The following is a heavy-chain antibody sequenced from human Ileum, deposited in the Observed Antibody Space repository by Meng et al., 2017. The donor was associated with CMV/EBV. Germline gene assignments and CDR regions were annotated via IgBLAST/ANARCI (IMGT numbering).Heavy chain of an antibody. CDR2: IKQDGSEK. D-gene: IGHD3-10*01. V-gene: IGHV3-7*01. J-gene: IGHJ4*02. Sequence: GESLKISCAASGFTFSSYWMSWVRQAPGKGLEWVANIKQDGSEKYYVDSVKGRFTISRDNAKNSLYLQMNSLRAEDTAVYYCARAHFGDWKHPMRYWGQGTLVTVSS. CDR1: GFTFSSYW. CDR3: ARAHFGDWKHPMRY.